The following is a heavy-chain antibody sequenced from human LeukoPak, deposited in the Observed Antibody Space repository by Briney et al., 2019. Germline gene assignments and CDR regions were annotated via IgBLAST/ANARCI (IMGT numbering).Heavy chain of an antibody. V-gene: IGHV4-39*01. CDR1: GGSISSSSYY. CDR2: IYYSGST. CDR3: ATTEGSGSWANWFDP. Sequence: PSETLSLTCTVSGGSISSSSYYWGWIRQPPGKGLEWIGSIYYSGSTYYNPSLKSRVTISVDTSKNQFSLKLGSVTAADTAVYYCATTEGSGSWANWFDPWGQGTLVTVSS. J-gene: IGHJ5*02. D-gene: IGHD3-10*01.